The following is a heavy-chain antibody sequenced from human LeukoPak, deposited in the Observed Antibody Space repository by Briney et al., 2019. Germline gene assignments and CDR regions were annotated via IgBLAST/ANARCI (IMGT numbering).Heavy chain of an antibody. CDR3: ARGRGSSLRFLEWLPQGNWFDP. Sequence: SETLSLTCTVSGGSISSSSYYWGWIRQPPGKGLEWIGSIYYSGSTYYNPSLKSRVTISVDTSKNQFSLKLSSVTAADTAVYYCARGRGSSLRFLEWLPQGNWFDPWGQGTLVTASS. CDR1: GGSISSSSYY. V-gene: IGHV4-39*07. J-gene: IGHJ5*02. CDR2: IYYSGST. D-gene: IGHD3-3*01.